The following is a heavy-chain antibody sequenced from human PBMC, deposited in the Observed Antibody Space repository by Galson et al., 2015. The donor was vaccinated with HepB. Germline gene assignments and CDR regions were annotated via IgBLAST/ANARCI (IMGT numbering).Heavy chain of an antibody. Sequence: SLRLSCAASGLMFSDHDMDWVRQAPGKGLEWVGRTGNRAKSYSTEYVASVKGRFTISRDDSKKSVYLQMNSLKMEDTAAYYCARRRYYDTSGYYSYGFDIWGQGTMVTVSS. CDR3: ARRRYYDTSGYYSYGFDI. J-gene: IGHJ3*02. CDR1: GLMFSDHD. D-gene: IGHD3-22*01. CDR2: TGNRAKSYST. V-gene: IGHV3-72*01.